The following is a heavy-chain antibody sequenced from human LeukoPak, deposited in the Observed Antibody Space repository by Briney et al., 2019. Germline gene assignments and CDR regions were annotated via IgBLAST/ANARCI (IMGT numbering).Heavy chain of an antibody. CDR3: AKEGWITIFGVVTPAGLDY. V-gene: IGHV3-9*01. CDR2: ISWNSGSI. Sequence: PGGSLRLSCAASGFTFDDYAMHWVRQAPGKGLEWVSGISWNSGSIGYADSVKGRFTISRDNAKNSLYLQMNSLRAEDTALYYCAKEGWITIFGVVTPAGLDYWGQGNLVTVSS. J-gene: IGHJ4*02. D-gene: IGHD3-3*01. CDR1: GFTFDDYA.